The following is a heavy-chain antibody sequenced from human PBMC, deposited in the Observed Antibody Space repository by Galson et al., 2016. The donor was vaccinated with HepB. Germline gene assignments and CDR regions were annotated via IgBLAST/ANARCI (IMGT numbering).Heavy chain of an antibody. CDR1: GYTFANYG. CDR2: ISGYNGNT. D-gene: IGHD6-19*01. Sequence: SVKVSCKASGYTFANYGISWVRQAPGQGLEWMGWISGYNGNTKYAQEFQGRVTVTTDTSTSTAYMELRSLTSDDTAVYYCGRAVAGRNVFDIWGQGTMVTVSS. V-gene: IGHV1-18*01. CDR3: GRAVAGRNVFDI. J-gene: IGHJ3*02.